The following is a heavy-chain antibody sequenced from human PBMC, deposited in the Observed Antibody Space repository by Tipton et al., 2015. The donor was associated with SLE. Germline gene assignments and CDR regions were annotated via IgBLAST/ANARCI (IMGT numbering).Heavy chain of an antibody. CDR1: GESFSGYY. CDR3: ARDVAPAAVPLFEY. J-gene: IGHJ4*02. D-gene: IGHD2-2*01. V-gene: IGHV4-34*01. CDR2: IYYSGST. Sequence: TLSLTCAVYGESFSGYYWSWIRQPPGKGLEWIGSIYYSGSTYYNPSLKSRVTISVDTSKNQFSLKLSSVTAADTAVYYCARDVAPAAVPLFEYWGQGTLVTVSS.